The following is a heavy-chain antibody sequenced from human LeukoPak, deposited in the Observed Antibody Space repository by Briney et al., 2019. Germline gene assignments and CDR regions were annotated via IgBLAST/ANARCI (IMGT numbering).Heavy chain of an antibody. V-gene: IGHV4-59*01. J-gene: IGHJ5*02. D-gene: IGHD1-26*01. CDR3: ARVSLGWFDP. Sequence: PSETLSLTCSVSGGSITNYYGSWLRQPPGQGLEWIGYVSDSGSTNYNASLKSRLTISVDTSKNQFSLKLTSVTTADTAVYYCARVSLGWFDPWGQGTLVTVSS. CDR1: GGSITNYY. CDR2: VSDSGST.